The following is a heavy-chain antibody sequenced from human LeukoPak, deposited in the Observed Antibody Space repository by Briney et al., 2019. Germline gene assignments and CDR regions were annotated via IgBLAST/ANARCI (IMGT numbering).Heavy chain of an antibody. Sequence: GGSLRLSCAASGFTFSSYEMNWVRQAPGKGLEWVSYISSSGSTIYYADSVKGRFTISRDNAKNSLYLQMNSLRAEDTAVYCCARDGRGEMTGYPTSYGMDVWGQGTTVTVSS. V-gene: IGHV3-48*03. CDR3: ARDGRGEMTGYPTSYGMDV. D-gene: IGHD3-9*01. J-gene: IGHJ6*02. CDR1: GFTFSSYE. CDR2: ISSSGSTI.